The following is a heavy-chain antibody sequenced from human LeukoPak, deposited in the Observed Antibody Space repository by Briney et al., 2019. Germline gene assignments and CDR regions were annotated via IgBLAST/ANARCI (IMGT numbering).Heavy chain of an antibody. CDR2: TYYRSKWTT. J-gene: IGHJ6*02. Sequence: SQTLSLTCAISGDTVSSNTAAWNWIRQSPSRGLEWLGRTYYRSKWTTDYAVSVQNRITINPDTSTNQFSLQLKFATPEDTAVYYCTRQRSTSTEYYGLDVWGQGTTVTVSS. V-gene: IGHV6-1*01. D-gene: IGHD6-6*01. CDR1: GDTVSSNTAA. CDR3: TRQRSTSTEYYGLDV.